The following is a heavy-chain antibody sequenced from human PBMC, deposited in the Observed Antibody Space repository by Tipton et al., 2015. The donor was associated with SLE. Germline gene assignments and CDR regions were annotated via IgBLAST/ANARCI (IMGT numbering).Heavy chain of an antibody. Sequence: TLSLTCAVSGYSISSGYYWGWNRQPPGKGLEWIGYIYYCGSTTYNPSLKSRVTISVDTSKNQFSLKLSSVTAADTAVYYCARDRSSFYFDYWGQGTLVTVSS. CDR1: GYSISSGYY. CDR3: ARDRSSFYFDY. CDR2: IYYCGST. D-gene: IGHD1-7*01. J-gene: IGHJ4*02. V-gene: IGHV4-61*01.